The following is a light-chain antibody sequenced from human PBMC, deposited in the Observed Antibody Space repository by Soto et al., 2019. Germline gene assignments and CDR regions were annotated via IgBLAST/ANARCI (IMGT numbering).Light chain of an antibody. CDR2: GAS. J-gene: IGKJ1*01. V-gene: IGKV1-39*01. CDR3: QQSYSTPWT. Sequence: DIQMTQSPSSLSASVGDRVTIACQASQYISNYLNWYQQKPGKAPKFLIYGASSLQSGVPSRFSGSGSGTDFTLTISSLQPEDFATYYCQQSYSTPWTFGQGTKVDIK. CDR1: QYISNY.